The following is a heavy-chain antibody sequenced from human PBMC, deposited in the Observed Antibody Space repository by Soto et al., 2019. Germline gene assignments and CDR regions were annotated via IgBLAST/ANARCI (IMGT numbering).Heavy chain of an antibody. Sequence: QVQLVESGGGVVQPGRSLRLSCAASGFTFSTYGMPWVRQAPGKGLAWVAVISNNGIKKYYADSVKGRFTISRDNSKDTLFLQMNSLRGEDTAIYYCARVIRADSTSSNFYYYSGLDVWGQGTTVTVSS. D-gene: IGHD6-6*01. CDR3: ARVIRADSTSSNFYYYSGLDV. CDR2: ISNNGIKK. J-gene: IGHJ6*02. CDR1: GFTFSTYG. V-gene: IGHV3-30*03.